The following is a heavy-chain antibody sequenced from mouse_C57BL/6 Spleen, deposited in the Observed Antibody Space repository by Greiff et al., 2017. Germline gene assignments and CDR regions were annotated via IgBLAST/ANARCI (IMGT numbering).Heavy chain of an antibody. Sequence: QVQLQQPGAELVKSGASVKMSCKASGYTFTSYWITWVKQRPGQGLEWIGDIYPGSGSTNYNEKFKSKATLTVDTSSSTAYMQLSSLTSEDSAVYYCARVDSSGPYFDYWGQGTTLTVSS. CDR1: GYTFTSYW. J-gene: IGHJ2*01. CDR2: IYPGSGST. V-gene: IGHV1-55*01. CDR3: ARVDSSGPYFDY. D-gene: IGHD3-2*02.